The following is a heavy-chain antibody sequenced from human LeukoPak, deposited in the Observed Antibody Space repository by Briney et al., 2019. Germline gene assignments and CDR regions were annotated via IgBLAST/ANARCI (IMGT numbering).Heavy chain of an antibody. CDR3: ARRSGIAVAGAFDY. J-gene: IGHJ4*02. D-gene: IGHD6-19*01. CDR2: IKQDGSEK. Sequence: GGSLRLSCAASGFTFSSYWMSWVRQAPGKGLEWVANIKQDGSEKYYVDSVKGRFTISRDNSKNTLYLQMNSLRAEDTAVYYCARRSGIAVAGAFDYWGQGTLVTVSS. CDR1: GFTFSSYW. V-gene: IGHV3-7*03.